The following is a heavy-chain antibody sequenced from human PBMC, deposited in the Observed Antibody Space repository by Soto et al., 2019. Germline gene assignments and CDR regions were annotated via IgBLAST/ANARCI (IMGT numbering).Heavy chain of an antibody. CDR1: GGSISSYY. Sequence: SETLSLTCTVSGGSISSYYWSWIRQPPGKGLEWIGYIYYSGSTNYNPSLKSRVTISVDTSKNQFSLKLSSVTAAGTAVYYCARQFIAADGPRSWNYYYYGMDVWGQGTTVTVS. CDR3: ARQFIAADGPRSWNYYYYGMDV. CDR2: IYYSGST. V-gene: IGHV4-59*08. D-gene: IGHD6-13*01. J-gene: IGHJ6*02.